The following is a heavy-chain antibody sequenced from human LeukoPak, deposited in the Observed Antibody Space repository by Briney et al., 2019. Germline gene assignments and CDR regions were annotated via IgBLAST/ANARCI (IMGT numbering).Heavy chain of an antibody. CDR1: GDSISSGDYY. Sequence: SETLSLTCTVSGDSISSGDYYWGWIRQPPGKGLEWIGNIYYSGSTYYNPSLKSRVTISVDTSKNHFSLKLSSVTAADTAVYYCARDESASAFDIWGQGTMVTVSS. V-gene: IGHV4-39*07. CDR2: IYYSGST. CDR3: ARDESASAFDI. D-gene: IGHD6-6*01. J-gene: IGHJ3*02.